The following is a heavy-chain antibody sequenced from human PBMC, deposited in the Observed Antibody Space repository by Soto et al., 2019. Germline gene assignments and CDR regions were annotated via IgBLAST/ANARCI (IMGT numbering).Heavy chain of an antibody. J-gene: IGHJ3*02. D-gene: IGHD6-19*01. Sequence: TSETLSLTCTVSGGSISSGDYYWSWIRQPPGKGLEWIGYIYYSGSTYYNPSLKSRVTISVDTSKNQFSLKLSSVTAADTAVYYCAHYGSGRAFDTWGQGTMVTVSS. CDR2: IYYSGST. CDR1: GGSISSGDYY. V-gene: IGHV4-30-4*01. CDR3: AHYGSGRAFDT.